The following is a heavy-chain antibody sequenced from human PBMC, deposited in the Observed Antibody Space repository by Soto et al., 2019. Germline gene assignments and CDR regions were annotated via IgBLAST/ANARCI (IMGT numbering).Heavy chain of an antibody. CDR2: ISHDGSNK. J-gene: IGHJ4*02. CDR3: AKDCSYRYAAGSSYLDY. D-gene: IGHD3-10*01. CDR1: GFTFSGYG. V-gene: IGHV3-30*18. Sequence: QVQLVESGGGVVQPGRSLRLSCAASGFTFSGYGMHWVRQAPGKGLEWVSVISHDGSNKYYADSVKGRLTISRDNSKNTLDLSMNSLRAEDTAVYYGAKDCSYRYAAGSSYLDYWGQGTLVTVSS.